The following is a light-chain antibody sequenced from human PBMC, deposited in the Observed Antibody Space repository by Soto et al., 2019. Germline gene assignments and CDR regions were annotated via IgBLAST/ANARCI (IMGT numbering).Light chain of an antibody. Sequence: DIQMTQSPSSVPASVGARITITGRASQDSGGRLAWFQQKPGKAPQYRIVGAKTLQSGVPSRFSGSGYGTDFTLTITTLQPEDVGMYYCQQCHATPLTFGQGTRLEIK. CDR2: GAK. J-gene: IGKJ5*01. CDR1: QDSGGR. CDR3: QQCHATPLT. V-gene: IGKV1-12*01.